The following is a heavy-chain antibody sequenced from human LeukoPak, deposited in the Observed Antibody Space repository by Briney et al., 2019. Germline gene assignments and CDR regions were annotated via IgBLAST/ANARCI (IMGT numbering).Heavy chain of an antibody. CDR2: ISSGGLTI. D-gene: IGHD4/OR15-4a*01. J-gene: IGHJ4*02. V-gene: IGHV3-48*04. Sequence: GGSLRLSCVASGFTFSTYTFTWVRQAPGKGLEWLSYISSGGLTIFYADSVKGRFTISRDNTKNSIFLDMTNLRAEDTAVYYCARDFDYGDYIDFWGQGTLVAVSS. CDR1: GFTFSTYT. CDR3: ARDFDYGDYIDF.